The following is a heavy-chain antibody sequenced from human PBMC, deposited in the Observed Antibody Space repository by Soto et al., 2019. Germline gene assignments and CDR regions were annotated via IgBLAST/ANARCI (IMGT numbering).Heavy chain of an antibody. Sequence: QVQLQESGPGLVKPSQTLTLTCTVSGGSISSGSFYWSRIRQHPGKGLEWIGHISDSGSSYYNPSLESRVTISVDTSKNQFSLKLSAVTAADTAVYFCARTTFYDIFTAYYSLFDYWGQGTLVTVSS. D-gene: IGHD3-9*01. CDR3: ARTTFYDIFTAYYSLFDY. J-gene: IGHJ4*02. CDR2: ISDSGSS. CDR1: GGSISSGSFY. V-gene: IGHV4-31*03.